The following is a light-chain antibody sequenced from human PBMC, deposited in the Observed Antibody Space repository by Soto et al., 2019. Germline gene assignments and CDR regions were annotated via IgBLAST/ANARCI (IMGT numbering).Light chain of an antibody. Sequence: DIQMTQSPSTLSASVGDRVTITCRASQSISRWLAWYQQKPGEAPKLLIYAASTLQSGVPSRFSGSGSGTDFTPTISCLQSEDFATYHCQQLSIYPITLGQGTRLENK. CDR3: QQLSIYPIT. CDR1: QSISRW. V-gene: IGKV1-5*01. CDR2: AAS. J-gene: IGKJ5*01.